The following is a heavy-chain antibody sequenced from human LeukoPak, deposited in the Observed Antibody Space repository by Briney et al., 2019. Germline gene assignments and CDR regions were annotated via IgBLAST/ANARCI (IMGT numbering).Heavy chain of an antibody. Sequence: GGSLRLSCAASQFTFNNNAMSWVRQAPGKGLEWVSGLSGDSSSIYYAASVKGRFTISRDNSKNMLYLQMNSLRAEDTAVYYCTRFRGSGSSTLYSFNYWGQGSLVTVAP. CDR3: TRFRGSGSSTLYSFNY. V-gene: IGHV3-23*01. CDR2: LSGDSSSI. D-gene: IGHD3-10*01. J-gene: IGHJ4*02. CDR1: QFTFNNNA.